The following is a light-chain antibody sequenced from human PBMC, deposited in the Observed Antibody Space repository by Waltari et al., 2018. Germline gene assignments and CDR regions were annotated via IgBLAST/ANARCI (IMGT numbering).Light chain of an antibody. CDR3: QQYYSLPLT. CDR2: WAS. V-gene: IGKV4-1*01. Sequence: DIVMTQSPDSLAVSLGERATINCKSSQSLLSRSNNKNYLAWYRQKPGQPPKLLIYWASTRESGVPDRFSGSGSEADFTLTISSLQAEDVAVYYCQQYYSLPLTFGGGTKVEI. J-gene: IGKJ4*01. CDR1: QSLLSRSNNKNY.